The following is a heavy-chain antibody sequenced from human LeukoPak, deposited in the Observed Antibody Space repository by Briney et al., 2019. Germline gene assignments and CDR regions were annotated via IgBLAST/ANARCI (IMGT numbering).Heavy chain of an antibody. CDR3: ARSRGQRDAFDI. CDR2: ISAYNGNT. CDR1: GYTFTSYG. D-gene: IGHD6-25*01. V-gene: IGHV1-18*01. J-gene: IGHJ3*02. Sequence: ASVKVSCKASGYTFTSYGISWVRQAPGQGLEWMGWISAYNGNTNYAQKFQGRVTITADESTSTAYMELSSLRSEDTAVYYCARSRGQRDAFDIWGQGTMVTVSS.